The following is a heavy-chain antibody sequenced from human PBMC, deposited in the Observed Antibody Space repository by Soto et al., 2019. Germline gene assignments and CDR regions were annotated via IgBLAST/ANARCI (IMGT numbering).Heavy chain of an antibody. CDR3: ARGLYGSGSYRTYFDY. Sequence: SETLSLTCAVYGGSFSGYYWSWIRQPPGKGLEWIGEINHSGSTNYNPSLKSRVTISVDTSKNQFSLKLSSVTAADTAVYYCARGLYGSGSYRTYFDYWGQGTLVTVSS. V-gene: IGHV4-34*01. CDR2: INHSGST. J-gene: IGHJ4*02. D-gene: IGHD3-10*01. CDR1: GGSFSGYY.